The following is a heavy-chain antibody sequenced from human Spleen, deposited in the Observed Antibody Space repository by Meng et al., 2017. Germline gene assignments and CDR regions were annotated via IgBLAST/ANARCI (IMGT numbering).Heavy chain of an antibody. Sequence: SETLSLTCTVSGGSINRSGYYWTWIRQHPGKGLEWIGYIYNSGNTYYNPSLESRVTTSVDLSKNQFSLKLTSVTAADTAVYYCARRSGFGDLLGSLVLWGQGTMVTVSS. CDR1: GGSINRSGYY. J-gene: IGHJ3*01. CDR3: ARRSGFGDLLGSLVL. V-gene: IGHV4-31*03. CDR2: IYNSGNT. D-gene: IGHD3-10*01.